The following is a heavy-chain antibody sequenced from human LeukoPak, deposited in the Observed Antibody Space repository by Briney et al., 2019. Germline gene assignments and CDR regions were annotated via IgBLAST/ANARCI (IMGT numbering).Heavy chain of an antibody. CDR2: IYYSGST. Sequence: SETLSLTCTVSGGSISSYYWSWIRQPPGKGLEWIGYIYYSGSTNYNPSLKSRVTISVDTSKNQSSLKLSSVTAADTAVYYCARGKDLTIFGVATLFDYWGQGTLVTVSS. CDR3: ARGKDLTIFGVATLFDY. V-gene: IGHV4-59*01. J-gene: IGHJ4*02. CDR1: GGSISSYY. D-gene: IGHD3-3*01.